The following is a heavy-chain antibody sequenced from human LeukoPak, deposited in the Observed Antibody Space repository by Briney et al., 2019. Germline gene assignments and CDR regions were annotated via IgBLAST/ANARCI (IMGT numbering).Heavy chain of an antibody. Sequence: GRSPRLSCAASGFTFSSYGMHWVRQAPGKGLEWVAVISYDGSNKYYADSVKGRFTISRDNSKNTLYLQMNSLRAEDTAVYYCASIAVAGTVFDYWGQGTLVTVSS. CDR2: ISYDGSNK. J-gene: IGHJ4*02. V-gene: IGHV3-30*03. CDR3: ASIAVAGTVFDY. CDR1: GFTFSSYG. D-gene: IGHD6-19*01.